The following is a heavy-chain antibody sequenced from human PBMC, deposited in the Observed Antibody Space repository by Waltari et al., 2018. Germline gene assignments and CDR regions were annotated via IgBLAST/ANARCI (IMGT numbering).Heavy chain of an antibody. CDR1: GGSFSGYH. D-gene: IGHD3-22*01. CDR3: ARYPQFDYDSSGYLARDAFDI. V-gene: IGHV4-34*01. J-gene: IGHJ3*02. CDR2: INHRGST. Sequence: QVQLQQWGAGLLKPSETLSLTCAVYGGSFSGYHWSWIRQPPGPGLGWIGEINHRGSTNYNPSLKSRVTISVDTSKNQFSLKLSSVTAADTAVYYCARYPQFDYDSSGYLARDAFDIWGQGTMVTVSS.